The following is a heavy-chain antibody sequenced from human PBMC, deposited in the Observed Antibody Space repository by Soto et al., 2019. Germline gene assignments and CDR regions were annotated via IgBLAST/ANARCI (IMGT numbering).Heavy chain of an antibody. CDR2: IIPIFGTA. Sequence: SVKVSCKASGGTFSSYAISWVGQAPGQGLEWMGGIIPIFGTANYAQKFQGGVTITADESTSTAYMELSSLRSEDTAVYYCARDRSRLWFGEDYYYYYGMDVWGQGTTVTVSS. CDR3: ARDRSRLWFGEDYYYYYGMDV. CDR1: GGTFSSYA. J-gene: IGHJ6*02. V-gene: IGHV1-69*13. D-gene: IGHD3-10*01.